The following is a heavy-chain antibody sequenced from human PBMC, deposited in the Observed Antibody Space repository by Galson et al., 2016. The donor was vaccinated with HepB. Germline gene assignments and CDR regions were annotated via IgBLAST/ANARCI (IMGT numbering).Heavy chain of an antibody. D-gene: IGHD1-1*01. V-gene: IGHV3-7*04. CDR1: GLTFSRFW. J-gene: IGHJ4*02. Sequence: SLRLSCAASGLTFSRFWMTWVRQAPGKGLEWVANINQDGSAKHYLDSVRGRFTISRDNAKNSLYLQMNSLRAEDTAVYFCARAYQYTLDYWGQGTLVTVSS. CDR3: ARAYQYTLDY. CDR2: INQDGSAK.